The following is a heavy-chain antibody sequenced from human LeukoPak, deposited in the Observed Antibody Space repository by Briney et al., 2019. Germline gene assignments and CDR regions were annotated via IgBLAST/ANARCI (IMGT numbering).Heavy chain of an antibody. D-gene: IGHD5-18*01. CDR2: INSDGSST. CDR1: GFPFSIYW. V-gene: IGHV3-74*01. Sequence: PGGSLRLSCAASGFPFSIYWMYWVRQAPGKGLVWVSRINSDGSSTRYADSVKGRFTISRDNSKNTLYLQMNSLRAEDTAVYYCAKGGGYSYGYDVDYWGQGTLVTVSS. CDR3: AKGGGYSYGYDVDY. J-gene: IGHJ4*02.